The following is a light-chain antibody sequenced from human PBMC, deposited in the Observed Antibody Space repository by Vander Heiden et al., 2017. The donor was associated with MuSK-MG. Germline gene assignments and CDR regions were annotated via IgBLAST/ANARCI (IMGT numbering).Light chain of an antibody. V-gene: IGKV3-15*01. CDR3: LQDNTWRRT. CDR1: QSVSSN. J-gene: IGKJ1*01. Sequence: EIVMTQSPATLSVSPGERATLSCRASQSVSSNLAWYQQKPGQAPRLLIYGASTSATPIPARFSGTGSGTEFTLSIMSLQSEDIAVYYCLQDNTWRRTFGQGTKVEIK. CDR2: GAS.